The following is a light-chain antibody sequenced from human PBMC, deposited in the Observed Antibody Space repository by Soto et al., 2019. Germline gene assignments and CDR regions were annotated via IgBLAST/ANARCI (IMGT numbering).Light chain of an antibody. J-gene: IGKJ1*01. CDR2: AAS. CDR3: QQSYSTPRT. V-gene: IGKV1-39*01. Sequence: DIQMTQSPSSLSASVGDRVTITCRASQSISSYLNWYQQKPGQAPKLLIYAASSLQSGVPSRFRGSGSGTDFTLTISSLQPEDFATYYCQQSYSTPRTFGQGTKVEIK. CDR1: QSISSY.